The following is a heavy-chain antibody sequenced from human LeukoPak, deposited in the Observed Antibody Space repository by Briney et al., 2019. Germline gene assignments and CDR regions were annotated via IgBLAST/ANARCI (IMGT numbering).Heavy chain of an antibody. CDR3: ARMINYYDSSGYYSGYFDY. J-gene: IGHJ4*02. CDR1: GFTFNTYA. V-gene: IGHV3-23*01. D-gene: IGHD3-22*01. CDR2: ISGSSGRT. Sequence: GGSLRLSCTASGFTFNTYAMNWVRQAPGKGLDWVSSISGSSGRTYYADSVKGRFTISRDNSKNTVYLQMNSLRAEDTAVYYCARMINYYDSSGYYSGYFDYWGQGTLVTVSS.